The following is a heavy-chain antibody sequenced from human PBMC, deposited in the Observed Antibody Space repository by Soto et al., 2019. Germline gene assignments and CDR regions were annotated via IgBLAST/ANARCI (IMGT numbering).Heavy chain of an antibody. J-gene: IGHJ3*02. CDR1: GYTFTSYD. D-gene: IGHD3-3*01. Sequence: ALVKVSCKASGYTFTSYDINWVRQATGQGLEWMGWMNPNSGNTGYAQKFQGRVTMTRNTSISTAYMELSSLRSEDTAVYYCASLARKYDFWNGYSFXMWSQGTMVTV. V-gene: IGHV1-8*01. CDR2: MNPNSGNT. CDR3: ASLARKYDFWNGYSFXM.